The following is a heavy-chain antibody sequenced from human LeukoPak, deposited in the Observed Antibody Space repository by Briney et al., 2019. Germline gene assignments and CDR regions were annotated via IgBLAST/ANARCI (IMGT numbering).Heavy chain of an antibody. V-gene: IGHV1-24*01. Sequence: ASVKVSCKVSGYTLTELSMHWVRQAPGKGLEWMGGFDPEDGETIYAQKFQGRVTMTEDASTDTAYMELSSLRSEDTAVYYCARVPNYYDSSARAYYFDYWGQGTLVTVSS. CDR3: ARVPNYYDSSARAYYFDY. D-gene: IGHD3-22*01. CDR1: GYTLTELS. J-gene: IGHJ4*02. CDR2: FDPEDGET.